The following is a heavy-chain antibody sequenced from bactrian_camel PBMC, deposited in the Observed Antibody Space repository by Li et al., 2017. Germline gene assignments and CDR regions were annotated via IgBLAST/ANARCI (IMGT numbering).Heavy chain of an antibody. D-gene: IGHD2*01. V-gene: IGHV3S55*01. CDR2: FDGDGLA. CDR1: AYTTGC. Sequence: HVQLVESGGGSVQAGGTLRLSCEGSAYTTGCLAWFRQAPGKDRELVAVFDGDGLAYYADSVKGRFTVFKDSAKNTLYLQMDSLEPGDTGMYYCAVGQGAPASSVLLERRHYIFWGQGTQVTVS. J-gene: IGHJ4*01. CDR3: AVGQGAPASSVLLERRHYIF.